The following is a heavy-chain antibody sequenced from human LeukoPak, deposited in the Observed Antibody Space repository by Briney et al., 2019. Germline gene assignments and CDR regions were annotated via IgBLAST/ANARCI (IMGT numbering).Heavy chain of an antibody. J-gene: IGHJ3*01. D-gene: IGHD6-6*01. CDR3: VKAYSSSTDAFDV. V-gene: IGHV3-23*01. CDR2: ISSSGGST. Sequence: PGGSLRLSCAASGFTFSSYAMSWVRQAPGKGLEWVSGISSSGGSTYYADSVKGRFTISRDNSKNTPYLQMNSLRAEDTAVYYCVKAYSSSTDAFDVWGQGTMVTVSS. CDR1: GFTFSSYA.